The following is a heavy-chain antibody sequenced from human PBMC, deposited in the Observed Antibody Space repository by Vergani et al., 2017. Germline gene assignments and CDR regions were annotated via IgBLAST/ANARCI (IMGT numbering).Heavy chain of an antibody. V-gene: IGHV3-66*02. CDR3: TRSECSGTTCYGHYFDL. J-gene: IGHJ4*01. CDR1: GFRVTTYY. D-gene: IGHD2-15*01. Sequence: VELLESGGGLAQPGGCLRVSCSASGFRVTTYYMSWVRQAPGKGLEWGSVIKSDGRTSYAESVRGRFTISRDTSRNAVYLQMNILRVEDTGVYYCTRSECSGTTCYGHYFDLWGHGILVTVSS. CDR2: IKSDGRT.